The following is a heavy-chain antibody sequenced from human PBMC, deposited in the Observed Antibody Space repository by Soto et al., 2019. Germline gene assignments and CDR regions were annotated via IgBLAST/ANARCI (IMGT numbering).Heavy chain of an antibody. J-gene: IGHJ6*02. V-gene: IGHV3-23*01. Sequence: PGGSLRLSCAASGLTFSSYPMVWVRQAPGKGLESISSISGSGTSYYADSVKGRFTIFRDNSENTLYLQMNSLRAEDTAVYYCAKVITTDISYWYGMDVWGQGTTVTV. D-gene: IGHD1-26*01. CDR2: ISGSGTS. CDR1: GLTFSSYP. CDR3: AKVITTDISYWYGMDV.